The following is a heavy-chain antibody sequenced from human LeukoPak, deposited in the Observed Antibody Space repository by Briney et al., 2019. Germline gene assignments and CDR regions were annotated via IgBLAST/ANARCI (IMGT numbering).Heavy chain of an antibody. CDR2: ISSSSTI. Sequence: GGSLRLSCAASGFTFSSYSMNWVRQAPGKGLEWVSYISSSSTIYYADSVKGRFTISRDNAKNSLYLQMNSLRAEDTAVYYCARDLRYCSSTSCYVFDYWGQGTLVTVSS. V-gene: IGHV3-48*01. J-gene: IGHJ4*02. D-gene: IGHD2-2*01. CDR3: ARDLRYCSSTSCYVFDY. CDR1: GFTFSSYS.